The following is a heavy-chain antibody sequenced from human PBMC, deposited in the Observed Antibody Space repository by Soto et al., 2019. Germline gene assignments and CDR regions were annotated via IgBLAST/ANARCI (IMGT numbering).Heavy chain of an antibody. J-gene: IGHJ3*02. CDR1: GFTFSSYE. CDR3: ARSYYDSSGYYIHAFDI. Sequence: GGSLRLSCAASGFTFSSYEMNWVRQAPGKGLEWVSYISSSGSTIYYADSVKGRFTISRDNAKNSLYLQMNSLRAEDTAVYYCARSYYDSSGYYIHAFDIWGQGTMVTVSS. V-gene: IGHV3-48*03. CDR2: ISSSGSTI. D-gene: IGHD3-22*01.